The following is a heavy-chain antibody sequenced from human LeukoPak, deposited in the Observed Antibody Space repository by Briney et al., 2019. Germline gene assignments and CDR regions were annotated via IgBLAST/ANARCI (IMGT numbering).Heavy chain of an antibody. J-gene: IGHJ4*02. Sequence: PGGSLRLSCAASGFTFSSYSMNWVRQAPGKGLEWVSSISSSSSYIYYADSVNGRFTISRDNAKNSLYLQMNSLRAEDTAVYYCTRGGCGGDCFDYWGQGTLVTVSS. CDR1: GFTFSSYS. CDR3: TRGGCGGDCFDY. CDR2: ISSSSSYI. D-gene: IGHD2-21*01. V-gene: IGHV3-21*01.